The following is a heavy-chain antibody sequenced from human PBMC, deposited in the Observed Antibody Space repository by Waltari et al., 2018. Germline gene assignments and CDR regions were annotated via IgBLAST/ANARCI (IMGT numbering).Heavy chain of an antibody. CDR1: GYSFTSYW. V-gene: IGHV5-51*01. D-gene: IGHD2-8*01. CDR2: IDPGDPDT. CDR3: ARHGLRDCTNGVCSFQGMDV. Sequence: EVQLVQSGAEVKKPGESLKISCKGSGYSFTSYWIGWVRQMPGKGLEWMGVIDPGDPDTGSSPSFQGQVTISADKSISTAYLQWSSLKASDTAMYYCARHGLRDCTNGVCSFQGMDVWGQGTTVTVSS. J-gene: IGHJ6*02.